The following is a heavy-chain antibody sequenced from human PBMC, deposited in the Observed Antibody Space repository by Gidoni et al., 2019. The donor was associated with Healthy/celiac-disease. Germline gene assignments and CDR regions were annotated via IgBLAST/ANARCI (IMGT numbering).Heavy chain of an antibody. V-gene: IGHV3-21*01. CDR1: GFTFSSYS. J-gene: IGHJ4*02. D-gene: IGHD6-13*01. CDR2: SSSSSIYI. CDR3: ARAADHVDY. Sequence: EVPLVESGGGLVKPGGSLRLSCEASGFTFSSYSMNWVRQAPGKGLEWVSSSSSSSIYIYYADSVKGRFTSSRDNAKNSLYLQMNSLRAEDTAVYYCARAADHVDYWGQGTLVTVSS.